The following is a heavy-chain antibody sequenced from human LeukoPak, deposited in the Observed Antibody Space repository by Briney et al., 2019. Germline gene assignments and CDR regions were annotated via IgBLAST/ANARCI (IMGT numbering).Heavy chain of an antibody. Sequence: GGSLRLSCAASGFTFSSYWMSWVRQAPGKGLEWVSFISGSSSFIQDADSVKGRFTISRDNAKNSLYLQMNSLRAEDTAVYYCARGHSSGYYLKYWGQGTLVTVSS. J-gene: IGHJ4*02. CDR1: GFTFSSYW. V-gene: IGHV3-21*05. CDR3: ARGHSSGYYLKY. D-gene: IGHD3-22*01. CDR2: ISGSSSFI.